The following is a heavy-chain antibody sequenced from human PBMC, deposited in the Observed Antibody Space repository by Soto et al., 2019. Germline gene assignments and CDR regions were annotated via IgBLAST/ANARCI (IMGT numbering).Heavy chain of an antibody. CDR2: IIPILGIA. Sequence: SVKVSCKASGGTFSSYTISWVRQAPGQGLEWMGRIIPILGIANYAQKFQGRVTITADKSTSTAYMELSSLRSEDTAVYYCARGPFHGYCTNGVCPGYMDVWGKGTTVTVSS. CDR3: ARGPFHGYCTNGVCPGYMDV. J-gene: IGHJ6*03. CDR1: GGTFSSYT. V-gene: IGHV1-69*02. D-gene: IGHD2-8*01.